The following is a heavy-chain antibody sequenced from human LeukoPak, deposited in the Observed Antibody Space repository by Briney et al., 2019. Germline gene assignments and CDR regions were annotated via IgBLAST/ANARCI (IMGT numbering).Heavy chain of an antibody. J-gene: IGHJ5*02. D-gene: IGHD2-15*01. Sequence: PSETLSLTCAVYGGSFSGYYWSWIRQPPGKGLEWIGYIYHSGSTYYNPSLKSRVTISVDRSKNQFSLKLSSVTAADTAVYYCARLHRGYRSGGSCYPDHNWFDPWGQGTLVTVSS. V-gene: IGHV4-30-2*01. CDR1: GGSFSGYY. CDR2: IYHSGST. CDR3: ARLHRGYRSGGSCYPDHNWFDP.